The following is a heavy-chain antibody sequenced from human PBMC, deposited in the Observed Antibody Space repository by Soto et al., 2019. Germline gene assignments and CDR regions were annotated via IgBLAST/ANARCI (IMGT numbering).Heavy chain of an antibody. V-gene: IGHV6-1*01. CDR1: GDSVSSNSAA. D-gene: IGHD2-2*01. CDR3: ARVYCSSTSCYDAFDI. CDR2: TYYRAKWYN. J-gene: IGHJ3*02. Sequence: SQTLSLTCAISGDSVSSNSAAWNWIRQSPSRGLEWLGRTYYRAKWYNGYAVSVKSRITINTDTSKNQFSLQLNSVTPEDTAVYYCARVYCSSTSCYDAFDIWGQGTMVTVSS.